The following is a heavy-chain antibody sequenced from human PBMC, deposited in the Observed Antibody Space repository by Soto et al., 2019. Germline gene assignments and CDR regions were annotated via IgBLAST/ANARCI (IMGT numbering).Heavy chain of an antibody. D-gene: IGHD3-22*01. CDR1: GITFRSRA. CDR2: LSTSSSAI. Sequence: PGGPLILSCVASGITFRSRAMSWVRPAPGKGLEWISHLSTSSSAIYYADSVKGRFTISRDNAKNSLYLQMNSLRDEDTAVYYCARDRTYYYDSNGYFGAGSYFAYWGQGTQVTVS. CDR3: ARDRTYYYDSNGYFGAGSYFAY. J-gene: IGHJ4*02. V-gene: IGHV3-48*02.